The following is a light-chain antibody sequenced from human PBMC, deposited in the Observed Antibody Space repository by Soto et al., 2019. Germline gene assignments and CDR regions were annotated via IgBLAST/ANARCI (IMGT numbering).Light chain of an antibody. Sequence: QSVLTQPASVSGYPGQSITISCTGTSSDVGGYNYVCWYQQHPGKAPKLMISEVSKRPSGVSNRFSGSKSGNTASLAISGLQAEDEADYYCSSYTSSSTVVFGGGTKATVL. V-gene: IGLV2-14*01. CDR1: SSDVGGYNY. J-gene: IGLJ2*01. CDR2: EVS. CDR3: SSYTSSSTVV.